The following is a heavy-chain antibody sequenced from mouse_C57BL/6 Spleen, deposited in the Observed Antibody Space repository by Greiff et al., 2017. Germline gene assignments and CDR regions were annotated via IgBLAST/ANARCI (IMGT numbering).Heavy chain of an antibody. V-gene: IGHV3-6*01. J-gene: IGHJ3*01. Sequence: EVQRVESGPGLVKPSQSLSLTCSVTGYSITSGYYWNWIRQFPGNKLEWMGYISYDGSNNYNPSLKNRISITRDTSKNQFFLKLNSVTTEDTATYYWARNWDEAYWGQGTLVTVSA. CDR1: GYSITSGYY. D-gene: IGHD4-1*01. CDR2: ISYDGSN. CDR3: ARNWDEAY.